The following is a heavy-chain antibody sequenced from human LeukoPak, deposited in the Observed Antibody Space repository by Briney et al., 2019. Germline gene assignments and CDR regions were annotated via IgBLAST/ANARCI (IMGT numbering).Heavy chain of an antibody. CDR1: GYSFTANY. Sequence: ASVKVSCKASGYSFTANYIHWVRQAPGQGLKWMGYVITNSGDTYSTQNFQGRVTMTRDTTISTAYMELSSLISDDTALYYCTRGVGGSYVRRFDVWGQGTMVTVSS. J-gene: IGHJ3*01. CDR3: TRGVGGSYVRRFDV. CDR2: VITNSGDT. D-gene: IGHD1-26*01. V-gene: IGHV1-2*02.